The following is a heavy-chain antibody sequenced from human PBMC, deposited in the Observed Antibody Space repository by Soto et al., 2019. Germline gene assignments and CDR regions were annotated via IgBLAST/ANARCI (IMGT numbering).Heavy chain of an antibody. CDR3: AKKQNCQYWYFDL. CDR2: SSGSGGNT. CDR1: GFGFDHYG. J-gene: IGHJ2*01. V-gene: IGHV3-20*01. D-gene: IGHD1-1*01. Sequence: EVQLVESGGSMIRPGGALRLSCAASGFGFDHYGMAWVRQVPGKGLDWVSGSSGSGGNTGYADSVKGRFTMSRDNAKNSLYLQMNHLGAEDTALSHGAKKQNCQYWYFDLWGRGTLVTVSS.